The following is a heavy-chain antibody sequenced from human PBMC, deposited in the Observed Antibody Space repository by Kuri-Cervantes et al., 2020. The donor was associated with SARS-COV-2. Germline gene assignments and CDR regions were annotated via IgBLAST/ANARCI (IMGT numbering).Heavy chain of an antibody. J-gene: IGHJ4*02. Sequence: GGSLRLSCAASGFTFSGHWIHWVRQAPGKGLEWVSSISSSSSYIYYADSLKGRFTISRDNAKNSLFLQMNSLTAEDTAVYYCVRDGDHWNFDYWGQGTLVTVSS. V-gene: IGHV3-21*01. D-gene: IGHD1-1*01. CDR1: GFTFSGHW. CDR3: VRDGDHWNFDY. CDR2: ISSSSSYI.